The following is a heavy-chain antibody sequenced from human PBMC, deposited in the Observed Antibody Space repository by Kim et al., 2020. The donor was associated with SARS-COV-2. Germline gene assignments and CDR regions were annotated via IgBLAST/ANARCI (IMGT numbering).Heavy chain of an antibody. CDR2: IYPGDSDT. CDR3: ARKVGYCTGGVCYRWYFDY. J-gene: IGHJ4*02. CDR1: GYSFTSYW. Sequence: GESLKISCKGSGYSFTSYWIGWVRQMPGKGLECMGIIYPGDSDTRYSPSFQGQVTISADKSISTAYLQWSSLKASDTAMYYCARKVGYCTGGVCYRWYFDYWGQGTLVTVSS. D-gene: IGHD2-8*02. V-gene: IGHV5-51*01.